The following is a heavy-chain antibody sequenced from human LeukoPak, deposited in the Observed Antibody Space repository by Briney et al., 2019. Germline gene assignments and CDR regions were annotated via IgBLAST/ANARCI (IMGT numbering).Heavy chain of an antibody. J-gene: IGHJ5*02. CDR2: IYTSGST. D-gene: IGHD1-26*01. Sequence: SETLSLTCTVSGGSISSYYWSWIRQPAGKELEWIGRIYTSGSTNYNPSLKSRVTMSIDTSKNQFSLKLSSVTAADTAVYYCARDRGVRGGSYGTWFDPWGQGTLVTVSS. V-gene: IGHV4-4*07. CDR1: GGSISSYY. CDR3: ARDRGVRGGSYGTWFDP.